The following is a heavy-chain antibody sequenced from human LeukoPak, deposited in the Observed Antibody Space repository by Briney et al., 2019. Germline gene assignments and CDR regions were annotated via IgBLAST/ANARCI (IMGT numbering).Heavy chain of an antibody. Sequence: GGSLRLSCASSGFSFTSYAMSWVRKAPGKGLEWVSAISGSGGSTYYADSVRGRFTISRDNSKNTLYLQMNSLRAEDTTVYYCAKRYCSGGSCYPLDYWGQGTLVTVCS. CDR2: ISGSGGST. V-gene: IGHV3-23*01. CDR3: AKRYCSGGSCYPLDY. CDR1: GFSFTSYA. J-gene: IGHJ4*02. D-gene: IGHD2-15*01.